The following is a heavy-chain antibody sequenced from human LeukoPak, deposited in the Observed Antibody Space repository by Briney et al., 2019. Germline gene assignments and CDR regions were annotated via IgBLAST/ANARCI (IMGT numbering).Heavy chain of an antibody. CDR1: GGSFSGYY. CDR3: ASSSSWPLDY. J-gene: IGHJ4*02. D-gene: IGHD6-13*01. V-gene: IGHV4-34*01. CDR2: INHSGST. Sequence: SETLSLTCAVYGGSFSGYYWSWIRQPPGKGLEWIGEINHSGSTNYNPSLKSRVTISVDTSKNQFSLKLSSVTAADTAAYYCASSSSWPLDYWGQGTLVTVSS.